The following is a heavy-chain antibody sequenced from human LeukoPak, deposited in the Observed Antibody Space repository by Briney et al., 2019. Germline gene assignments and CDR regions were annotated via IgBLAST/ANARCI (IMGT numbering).Heavy chain of an antibody. CDR2: ISGSGGST. V-gene: IGHV3-23*01. Sequence: PGGSLRLSCAASGFTFSSYAMSWVRQAPGKGLEWVSAISGSGGSTYYADSVKGRFTISRDNSKNTLYLQMNSLRAEDTAVYYCAXXXHLGYCTNGVCYKGDPSXXWGXGTLVT. D-gene: IGHD2-8*01. CDR1: GFTFSSYA. CDR3: AXXXHLGYCTNGVCYKGDPSXX. J-gene: IGHJ4*02.